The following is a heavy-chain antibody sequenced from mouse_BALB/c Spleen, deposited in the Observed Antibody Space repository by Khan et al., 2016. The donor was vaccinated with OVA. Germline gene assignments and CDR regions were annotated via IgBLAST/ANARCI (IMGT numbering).Heavy chain of an antibody. V-gene: IGHV1S41*01. J-gene: IGHJ4*01. CDR3: ARSNYYGSSVYALDY. CDR2: IAPGSGSA. Sequence: DLVKPGASVKLSCKASGYTFTSYWIHWIKQRPGQGLEWIGHIAPGSGSAYYNEMFKGKATLTVDTSSSTAYFQLNSLSSEDSAVYLCARSNYYGSSVYALDYWGQGTSVTVSS. CDR1: GYTFTSYW. D-gene: IGHD1-1*01.